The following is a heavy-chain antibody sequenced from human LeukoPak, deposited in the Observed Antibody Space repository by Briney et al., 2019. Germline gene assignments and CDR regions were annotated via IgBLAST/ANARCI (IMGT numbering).Heavy chain of an antibody. V-gene: IGHV4-59*01. CDR1: GGSISSYY. J-gene: IGHJ4*02. CDR2: VYYSGST. D-gene: IGHD4-17*01. CDR3: ARDLGYGDPFDY. Sequence: SETLSLTCTISGGSISSYYWNWIRQPPGKGLEWIGHVYYSGSTNYNPSLKSRVTISVDTSKNQFSLKLSSVTAADTAVYYCARDLGYGDPFDYWGQGTLVTVSS.